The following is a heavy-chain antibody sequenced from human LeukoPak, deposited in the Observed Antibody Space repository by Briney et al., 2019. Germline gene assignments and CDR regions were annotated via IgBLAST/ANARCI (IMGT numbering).Heavy chain of an antibody. J-gene: IGHJ4*02. CDR2: IKPGGIT. CDR3: VRGFSGVVGDY. V-gene: IGHV4-34*01. CDR1: GGSLSDYY. D-gene: IGHD3-10*01. Sequence: PSETLSLTCAVYGGSLSDYYWSWIRQPPGEGPEWIGEIKPGGITNYNPSVKSRVTISADTSKNQLFLNVNSATAADTAVYYCVRGFSGVVGDYWGQGTLVTVSS.